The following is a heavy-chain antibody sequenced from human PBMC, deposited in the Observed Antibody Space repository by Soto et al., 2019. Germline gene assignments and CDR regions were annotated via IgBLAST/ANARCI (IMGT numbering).Heavy chain of an antibody. J-gene: IGHJ4*02. CDR3: ARPPSSYCSSTSCQRYYFDY. CDR2: ISYDGSNK. Sequence: PGGSLRLSCAASGFTFSSYAMHWVRQAPGKGLEWVAVISYDGSNKYYADSVKGRFTISRDNSKNTLYLQMNSLRAEDTAVYYCARPPSSYCSSTSCQRYYFDYWGQGTLVTVSS. V-gene: IGHV3-30-3*01. CDR1: GFTFSSYA. D-gene: IGHD2-2*01.